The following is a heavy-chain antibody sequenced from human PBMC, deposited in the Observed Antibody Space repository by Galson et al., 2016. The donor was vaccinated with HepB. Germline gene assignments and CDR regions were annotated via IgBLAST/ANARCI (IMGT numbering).Heavy chain of an antibody. CDR3: ARGKYITETGYFFDF. CDR1: GFTFSIYS. CDR2: ISGTSSYI. V-gene: IGHV3-21*01. D-gene: IGHD3-9*01. J-gene: IGHJ4*02. Sequence: SLRLSCAASGFTFSIYSMHWVRQAPGKGLEWVSSISGTSSYIYYSDYVKGRFTISRDNAKNSLYLQMNSLRAEDTAVYYCARGKYITETGYFFDFWGQGTLVTVSS.